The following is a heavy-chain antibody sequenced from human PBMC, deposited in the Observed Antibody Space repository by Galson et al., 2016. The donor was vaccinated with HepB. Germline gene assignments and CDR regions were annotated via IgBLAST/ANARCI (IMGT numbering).Heavy chain of an antibody. CDR3: VREANPNAFDV. Sequence: ETLSLTCTVSGGSISSGSYYWSWIRQPAGKGLESIGYIYYSGSTYYNPSLKSRVTISVDNSKNQFSLKLTSVTAADTAVYYCVREANPNAFDVWGRGTMVTVSS. J-gene: IGHJ3*01. CDR1: GGSISSGSYY. CDR2: IYYSGST. V-gene: IGHV4-61*10.